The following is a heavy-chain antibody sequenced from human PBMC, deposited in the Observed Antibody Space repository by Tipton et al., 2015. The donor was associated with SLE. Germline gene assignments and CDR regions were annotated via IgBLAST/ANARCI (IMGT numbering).Heavy chain of an antibody. CDR3: ARDDGSIVGATQAFDI. V-gene: IGHV1-18*01. D-gene: IGHD1-26*01. CDR1: GYSFTSYG. J-gene: IGHJ3*02. Sequence: QVQLVQSGAEVKKPGESLKISCKGSGYSFTSYGISWVRQAPGQGLEWMGWISAYNGNTNYAQKLQGRVTMTTDTSTSTAYMELRSLRSDDTAVYYCARDDGSIVGATQAFDIWGQGTMVTVSS. CDR2: ISAYNGNT.